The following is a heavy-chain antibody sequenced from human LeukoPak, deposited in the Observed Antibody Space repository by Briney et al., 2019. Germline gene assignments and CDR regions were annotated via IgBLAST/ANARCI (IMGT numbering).Heavy chain of an antibody. CDR3: ARDSSSKQRVATIGAY. V-gene: IGHV1-3*01. CDR1: GYTFTSYA. Sequence: ASVKASCKASGYTFTSYAMHWVRQAPGQRLEWMGWINAGNGNTKYSQKFQGRVTITRDTSASTAYMELSSLRSEDTAVYYCARDSSSKQRVATIGAYWGQGTLVTVSS. D-gene: IGHD5-12*01. CDR2: INAGNGNT. J-gene: IGHJ4*02.